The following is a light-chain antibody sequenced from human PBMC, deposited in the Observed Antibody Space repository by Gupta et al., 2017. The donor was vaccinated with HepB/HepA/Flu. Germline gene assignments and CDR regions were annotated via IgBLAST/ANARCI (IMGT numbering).Light chain of an antibody. V-gene: IGKV3-20*01. Sequence: EIVLTQSPGTLSLSPGERASLSCRASQSISSSYLAWYQQRPGQAPRLLIYGASIRATGIPDRFSGSGSGTDFTLTIRRLEPEDFAVYYCQQYGTPVTFGQGTKLEIK. J-gene: IGKJ2*01. CDR2: GAS. CDR1: QSISSSY. CDR3: QQYGTPVT.